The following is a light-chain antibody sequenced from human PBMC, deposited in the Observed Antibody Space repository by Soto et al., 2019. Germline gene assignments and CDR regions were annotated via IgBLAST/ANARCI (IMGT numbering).Light chain of an antibody. CDR1: SSDVGVYDY. J-gene: IGLJ1*01. Sequence: QSALTQPASVSGSPGQSITISCTGTSSDVGVYDYVSWYQQHPGKAPKLMIYEVSYRPSGVSNSFSGSKSGNTASLTISGLQAEDEADYYCSSCTFSSNRNYVFGAGTKVTV. CDR2: EVS. CDR3: SSCTFSSNRNYV. V-gene: IGLV2-14*01.